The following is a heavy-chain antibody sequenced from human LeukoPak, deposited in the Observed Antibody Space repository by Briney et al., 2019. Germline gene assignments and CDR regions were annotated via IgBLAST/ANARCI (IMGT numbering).Heavy chain of an antibody. Sequence: SETLSLTCTVSGGSIGSRNHYWGWIRQTPGKGLEWIGNIYYSGSTYYNPSLKSRLTISVDTPRNQFSLNLRSVTAADTGVYYCARLSGTVTALDYWGQGILVTVSS. CDR1: GGSIGSRNHY. CDR2: IYYSGST. D-gene: IGHD4-17*01. V-gene: IGHV4-39*01. J-gene: IGHJ4*02. CDR3: ARLSGTVTALDY.